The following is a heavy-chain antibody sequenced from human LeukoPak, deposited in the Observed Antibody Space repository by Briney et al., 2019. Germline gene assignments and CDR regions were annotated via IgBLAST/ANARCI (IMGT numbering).Heavy chain of an antibody. CDR1: GGSISSSRYY. J-gene: IGHJ4*02. V-gene: IGHV4-39*01. CDR3: ARHPIGATPRFYFDY. D-gene: IGHD1-26*01. Sequence: SETLSLTCTVSGGSISSSRYYWGWIRQPPGQGLEWIGSIYYSGSTYYNPSLKSRVTISVDTSKNQFSMKLSSVTAADTAVYYCARHPIGATPRFYFDYWGQGTLVTVSS. CDR2: IYYSGST.